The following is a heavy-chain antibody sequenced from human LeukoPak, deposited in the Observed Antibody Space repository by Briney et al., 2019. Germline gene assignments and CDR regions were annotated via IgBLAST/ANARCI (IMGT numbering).Heavy chain of an antibody. Sequence: GTSVKVSCKASGGTFSSYAISWVRQAPGQGLEWMGGIIPIFGTANYAQKFQGRVTITTDESTSTAYMELSSLRSEDTAVYYCARSGYSHGSWFDPWGQGTLVTVSS. D-gene: IGHD5-18*01. CDR1: GGTFSSYA. CDR2: IIPIFGTA. J-gene: IGHJ5*02. CDR3: ARSGYSHGSWFDP. V-gene: IGHV1-69*05.